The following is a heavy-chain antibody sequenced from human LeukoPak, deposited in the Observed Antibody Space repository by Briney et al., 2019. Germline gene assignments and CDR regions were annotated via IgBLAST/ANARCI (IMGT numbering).Heavy chain of an antibody. Sequence: PSQTLSLTCTVSGGSISSGSYYWSWIRQPAGKGLEYIGRIYTSGSTNYNPSLKSRVTISVDTSKNHFSLKLSSVTAADTAVYYCARGSLTTNGMDVWGQGTTVTVSS. J-gene: IGHJ6*02. CDR3: ARGSLTTNGMDV. CDR2: IYTSGST. V-gene: IGHV4-61*02. D-gene: IGHD4-11*01. CDR1: GGSISSGSYY.